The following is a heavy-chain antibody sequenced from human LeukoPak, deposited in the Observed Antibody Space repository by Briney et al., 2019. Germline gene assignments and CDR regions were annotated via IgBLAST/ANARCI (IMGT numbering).Heavy chain of an antibody. J-gene: IGHJ6*02. V-gene: IGHV3-33*01. CDR3: ARELNSYYDFWSGYLSYYYYGMDV. CDR2: IWYDGSNK. Sequence: GGSLRLSCAASGFNFNNYGMHWVRQAPGKGLEWVAAIWYDGSNKYYADSVKGRFTISRDNSKNTLYLQMNSLRAEDTALYYCARELNSYYDFWSGYLSYYYYGMDVWGQGTTVTVSS. CDR1: GFNFNNYG. D-gene: IGHD3-3*01.